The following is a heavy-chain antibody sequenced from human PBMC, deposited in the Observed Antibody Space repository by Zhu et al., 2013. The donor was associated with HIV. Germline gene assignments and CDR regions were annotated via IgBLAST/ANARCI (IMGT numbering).Heavy chain of an antibody. J-gene: IGHJ5*02. CDR2: IYPSTSNT. CDR1: GYIFTSYY. CDR3: ATEGNPQQLLGGPLILLDR. D-gene: IGHD3-10*01. Sequence: VQLEQSGLEVKKPGASVRVSCKASGYIFTSYYIHWVRQAPGQGLEWIGVIYPSTSNTNHAQNFQGRVTMTRDTSTSTVYMDLSSLRYDDTAVYYCATEGNPQQLLGGPLILLDRWGQGTLVTVSS. V-gene: IGHV1-46*01.